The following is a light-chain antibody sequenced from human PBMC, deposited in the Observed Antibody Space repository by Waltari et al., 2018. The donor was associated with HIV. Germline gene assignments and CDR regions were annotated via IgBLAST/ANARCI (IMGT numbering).Light chain of an antibody. CDR3: ATWDGSLGGSYV. Sequence: QSVLTQPPSASGTPGQRVTISCSGTTSNVGSNFVSWYQQLPGTAPKLLIYRDNWRPCGVPDRFSGSKSGASASLAISGLRSEDEGDYYCATWDGSLGGSYVFGAGTKVSVL. V-gene: IGLV1-47*01. J-gene: IGLJ1*01. CDR1: TSNVGSNF. CDR2: RDN.